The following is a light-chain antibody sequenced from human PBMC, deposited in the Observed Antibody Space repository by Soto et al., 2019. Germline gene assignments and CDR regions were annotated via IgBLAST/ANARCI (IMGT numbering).Light chain of an antibody. CDR2: EVN. CDR1: SSDVGGYNY. J-gene: IGLJ1*01. CDR3: SSYAGSSNV. V-gene: IGLV2-8*01. Sequence: QSAVAQPASASGSPGQSVAISCTGTSSDVGGYNYVSWYQQHPGKAPKLMIYEVNKRPSGVPDRFSGSKSGNTASLTVSGLQAEDEADYYCSSYAGSSNVFGTGTKV.